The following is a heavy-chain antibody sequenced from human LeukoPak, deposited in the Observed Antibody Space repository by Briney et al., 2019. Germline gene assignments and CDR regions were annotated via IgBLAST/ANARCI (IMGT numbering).Heavy chain of an antibody. CDR2: IYPGDTDT. CDR1: GYSFTTDW. J-gene: IGHJ4*02. V-gene: IGHV5-51*01. Sequence: GESLKISCKASGYSFTTDWIGWVRQMPGRGLEWMGIIYPGDTDTRYSPSFEGQVTISADKSISTAYLQWSSLKASDTAMYYCARRPSPDYWGQGTPVTVSS. CDR3: ARRPSPDY.